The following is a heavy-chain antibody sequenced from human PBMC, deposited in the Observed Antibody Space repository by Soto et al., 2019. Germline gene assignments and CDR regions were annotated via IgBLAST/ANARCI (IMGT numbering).Heavy chain of an antibody. CDR2: IYSGGST. CDR3: ARDAPSFCGGDCSDVFDI. D-gene: IGHD2-21*02. CDR1: GFTVSSNY. J-gene: IGHJ3*02. Sequence: EVPLVESGGGLVQPGGSLRLSCAASGFTVSSNYMSWVRQAPGKGLEWVSVIYSGGSTYYADSVKGRFTISRHNSKNTLYFQMNSLRAEDPAVYYCARDAPSFCGGDCSDVFDIWGQGTMVTVSS. V-gene: IGHV3-53*04.